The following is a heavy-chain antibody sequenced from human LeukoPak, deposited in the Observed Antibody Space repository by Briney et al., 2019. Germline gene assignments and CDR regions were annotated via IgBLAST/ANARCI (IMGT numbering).Heavy chain of an antibody. Sequence: GGSLRLSCAASGFTFRSCWMHWVRQAPGKGLVWVSRINSDGSTTTYADSVKGRFTVSRDNAKNSLYLQMNSLRAEDTAVYYCARGFGPEPYCSSTSCYFAPIGLFDYWGQGTLVTVSS. V-gene: IGHV3-74*01. J-gene: IGHJ4*02. CDR3: ARGFGPEPYCSSTSCYFAPIGLFDY. D-gene: IGHD2-2*01. CDR1: GFTFRSCW. CDR2: INSDGSTT.